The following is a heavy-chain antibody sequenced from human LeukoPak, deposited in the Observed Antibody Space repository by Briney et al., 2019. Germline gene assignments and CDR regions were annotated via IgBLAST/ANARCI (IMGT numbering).Heavy chain of an antibody. CDR2: ISLAGQT. V-gene: IGHV4/OR15-8*02. Sequence: SETLSLTCGVSGGSISGTNWWSWVRQPPGQGLEWIGEISLAGQTNYNPSLNGRVTMSLDKCSNQLSLHLTSVTAADTATYFCSRESGPFCPFGYWGQGTLVIVSS. J-gene: IGHJ4*02. CDR1: GGSISGTNW. CDR3: SRESGPFCPFGY. D-gene: IGHD1-26*01.